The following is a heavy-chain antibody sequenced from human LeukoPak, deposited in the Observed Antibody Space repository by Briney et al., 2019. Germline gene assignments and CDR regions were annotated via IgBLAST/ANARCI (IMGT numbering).Heavy chain of an antibody. D-gene: IGHD3-3*01. CDR3: AKAPDYDFWSGSFYFDY. Sequence: GGSLRLSCAASGFTFSNYWMAWVRQAPGKGPEWVANINLDGSQKYYVDSVKGRFTISRDNAKNSLYLQMNSLRAEDTALYYCAKAPDYDFWSGSFYFDYWGQGTLVTVSS. CDR2: INLDGSQK. J-gene: IGHJ4*02. V-gene: IGHV3-7*03. CDR1: GFTFSNYW.